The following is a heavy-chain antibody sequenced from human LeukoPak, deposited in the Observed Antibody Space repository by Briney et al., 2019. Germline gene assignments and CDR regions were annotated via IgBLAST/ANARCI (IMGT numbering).Heavy chain of an antibody. J-gene: IGHJ4*02. CDR2: ISGGGGST. D-gene: IGHD1-1*01. CDR1: GFTFNNYA. Sequence: GESLRLSCAASGFTFNNYAMSWVRQAPGKGLEWVSAISGGGGSTFYADSVKGRFTISRDSSKNTLFLQVNSLRAEDTAVYYCAKETQLTVSALFDYWGQGTLVTVSS. V-gene: IGHV3-23*01. CDR3: AKETQLTVSALFDY.